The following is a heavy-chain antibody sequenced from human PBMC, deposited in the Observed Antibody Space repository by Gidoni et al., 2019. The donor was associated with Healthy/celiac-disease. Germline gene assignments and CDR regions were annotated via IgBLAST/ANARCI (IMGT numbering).Heavy chain of an antibody. Sequence: QITLKESGPTLVTPTQTLTLTCTFSGFSLSTSGVGVGWIRQPPGKALEWLALIYWDDDKRYSPSLKSRLTITKDTSKNQVVLTMTNMDPVDTATYYCAHRLYYYGSGSYGTMFDYWGQGTLVTVSS. V-gene: IGHV2-5*02. J-gene: IGHJ4*02. CDR1: GFSLSTSGVG. D-gene: IGHD3-10*01. CDR3: AHRLYYYGSGSYGTMFDY. CDR2: IYWDDDK.